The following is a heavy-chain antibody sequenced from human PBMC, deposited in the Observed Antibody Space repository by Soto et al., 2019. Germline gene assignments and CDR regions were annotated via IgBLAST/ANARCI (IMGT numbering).Heavy chain of an antibody. CDR3: ARGIRLAAPSVLNWFDP. CDR2: IYYSGST. Sequence: SETLSLTCTVSGGSISSYYWSWIRQPPGKGLEWIGYIYYSGSTNYNPSLKSRVTISVDTSKNQFSLKLSSVTAADTAVYYCARGIRLAAPSVLNWFDPWGQGTLVTVSS. CDR1: GGSISSYY. J-gene: IGHJ5*02. V-gene: IGHV4-59*08. D-gene: IGHD6-13*01.